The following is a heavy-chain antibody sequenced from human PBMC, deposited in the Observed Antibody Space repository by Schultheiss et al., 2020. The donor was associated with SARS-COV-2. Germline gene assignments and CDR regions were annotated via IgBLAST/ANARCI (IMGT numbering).Heavy chain of an antibody. Sequence: GGSLRLSCAASGFTFSSHAMSWVRQAPGKGLEWVSVIGDSGGTTYYADFVKGRFTISRDNSKNTLYLQMNSLRAEDTAVYYCARDSLVGGWSDYWGQGTLVTVSS. CDR3: ARDSLVGGWSDY. CDR2: IGDSGGTT. J-gene: IGHJ4*02. D-gene: IGHD6-19*01. CDR1: GFTFSSHA. V-gene: IGHV3-23*01.